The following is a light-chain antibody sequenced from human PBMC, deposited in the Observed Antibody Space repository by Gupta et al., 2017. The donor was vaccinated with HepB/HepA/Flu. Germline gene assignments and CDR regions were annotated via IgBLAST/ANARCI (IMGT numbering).Light chain of an antibody. CDR1: QSVSSS. CDR2: GAS. Sequence: EIVMTQSPATLPVSSGERGTLSCRASQSVSSSLAWYQQKPGQAPRLLIYGASTRATGIPARFSGSGSGTEFTLTISSLQSEDFATYYCQQYNSCPLTFGQGTKLEIK. J-gene: IGKJ2*01. CDR3: QQYNSCPLT. V-gene: IGKV3-15*01.